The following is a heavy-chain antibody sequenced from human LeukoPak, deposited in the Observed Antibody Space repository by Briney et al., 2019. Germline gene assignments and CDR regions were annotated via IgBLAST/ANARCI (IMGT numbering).Heavy chain of an antibody. V-gene: IGHV3-11*01. CDR3: ARGHFGLDV. Sequence: GGSLRLSCAASGFTFRDWFVSWIRQAPGTGLEWVSYISNSGNTIYYADSVMGRFTISRDNAKKTVNLQMNSLRAEDTAIYYCARGHFGLDVWGQGTTVTVSS. CDR2: ISNSGNTI. J-gene: IGHJ6*02. CDR1: GFTFRDWF.